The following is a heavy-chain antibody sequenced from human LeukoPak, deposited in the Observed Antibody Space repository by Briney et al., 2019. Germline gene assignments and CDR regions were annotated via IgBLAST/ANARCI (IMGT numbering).Heavy chain of an antibody. CDR1: GYTLTELS. Sequence: ASVKVSCKISGYTLTELSMHWVRQAPGKELEWMGGFDPEDGETIYAQKFQGKVTMSEDTSTDTAYMELSSLRSEDTAVFYCATAQWPNWGSRGLRYFDYWGQGTLVTVSS. J-gene: IGHJ4*02. CDR2: FDPEDGET. CDR3: ATAQWPNWGSRGLRYFDY. V-gene: IGHV1-24*01. D-gene: IGHD7-27*01.